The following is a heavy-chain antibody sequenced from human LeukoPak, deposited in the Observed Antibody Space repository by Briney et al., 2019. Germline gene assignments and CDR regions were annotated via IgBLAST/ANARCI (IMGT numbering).Heavy chain of an antibody. CDR3: ARLGSNNYFDP. Sequence: GESLKISCKGSGYSFTSCWTSWVRQMPGKGLEWMGRIDPSDSYTNYSPSLQGHVTISADKSINTAYLQWSSLKASDTAMYYCARLGSNNYFDPWGQGTLVTVSS. CDR2: IDPSDSYT. V-gene: IGHV5-10-1*01. J-gene: IGHJ5*02. D-gene: IGHD7-27*01. CDR1: GYSFTSCW.